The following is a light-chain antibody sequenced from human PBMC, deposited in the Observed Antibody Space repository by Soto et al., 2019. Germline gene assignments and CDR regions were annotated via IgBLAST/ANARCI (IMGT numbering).Light chain of an antibody. CDR2: EVN. V-gene: IGLV2-11*01. CDR1: GSDVGDSSH. J-gene: IGLJ3*02. CDR3: CLSPGSRTWL. Sequence: QSALTQPRSVSGSPGQSVTISCTATGSDVGDSSHVSWYQLHPGKAPKLMIYEVNNRPSGVPDRFSGSKSGSTASLTISGLQAEDEAEYHCCLSPGSRTWLFGGGTKLTVL.